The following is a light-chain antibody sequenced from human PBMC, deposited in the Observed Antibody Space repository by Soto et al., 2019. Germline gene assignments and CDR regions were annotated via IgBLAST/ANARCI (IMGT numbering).Light chain of an antibody. J-gene: IGKJ1*01. V-gene: IGKV1-5*01. CDR1: QSISSW. CDR3: QQYNSYST. Sequence: DIQMTQSPSTLSASVGDRVTITCRASQSISSWLAWYQQKPGKAPKLLIYDASSLESGVPSRFSGSGSGTESTLTIRSLKPDDFATYYCQQYNSYSTFGQGTKLDIK. CDR2: DAS.